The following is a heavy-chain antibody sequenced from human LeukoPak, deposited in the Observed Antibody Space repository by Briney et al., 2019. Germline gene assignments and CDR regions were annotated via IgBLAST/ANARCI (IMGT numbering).Heavy chain of an antibody. J-gene: IGHJ4*02. D-gene: IGHD2-15*01. Sequence: PSETLSLTCTVSGGSISSSSYYWGWIRQPPGKGLEWIAYMYNSGSPTYHPSLQSRATISLDTSKNQFSLKLRSVTAADTAVYYCARSQGKWQLLPFDYWGQGARVTVSS. CDR1: GGSISSSSYY. CDR2: MYNSGSP. V-gene: IGHV4-61*05. CDR3: ARSQGKWQLLPFDY.